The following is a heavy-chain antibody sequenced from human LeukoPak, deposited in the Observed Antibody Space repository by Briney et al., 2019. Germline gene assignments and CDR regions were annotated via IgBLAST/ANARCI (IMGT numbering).Heavy chain of an antibody. CDR3: ARDPAASSGWLINWFDT. Sequence: GGSLRLSCAASGFTFSSYSMNWVRQAPGKGLEWVSSISSSSSYIYYADSVKGRFTVSRDNAKNSLYLQMNSMRAEDTAVYYCARDPAASSGWLINWFDTWGQGTLVTVSS. D-gene: IGHD6-19*01. CDR2: ISSSSSYI. J-gene: IGHJ5*02. V-gene: IGHV3-21*01. CDR1: GFTFSSYS.